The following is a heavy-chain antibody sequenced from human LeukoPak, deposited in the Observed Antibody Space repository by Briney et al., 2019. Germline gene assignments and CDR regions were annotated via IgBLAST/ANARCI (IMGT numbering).Heavy chain of an antibody. V-gene: IGHV4-34*01. CDR1: GGSFSGYY. CDR2: INHSGST. J-gene: IGHJ4*02. Sequence: SETLSLTCAVYGGSFSGYYWSWIRQPPGKGLEWIGEINHSGSTNYNPSLKSRVTISVDTSKNQFSLKLSSVTAADTAMYYCARDVRTPDRTAFSSGWSDLWGGYYFDYWGQGTLVTVSS. CDR3: ARDVRTPDRTAFSSGWSDLWGGYYFDY. D-gene: IGHD6-19*01.